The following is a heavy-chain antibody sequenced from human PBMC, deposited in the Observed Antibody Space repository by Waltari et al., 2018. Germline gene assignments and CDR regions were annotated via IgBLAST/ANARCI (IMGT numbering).Heavy chain of an antibody. V-gene: IGHV1-69*01. J-gene: IGHJ5*02. Sequence: QVQLVQSGAEVKKPGSSVRVSCKASGGTFSSHPTRWVPQAPGQGLEWMGGIIPIFGTANYAQKFQGRVTITADESTSTAYMELSSLRSEDTAVYYCARDWGAAAGIVSWFDPWGQGTLVTVSS. CDR2: IIPIFGTA. D-gene: IGHD6-13*01. CDR3: ARDWGAAAGIVSWFDP. CDR1: GGTFSSHP.